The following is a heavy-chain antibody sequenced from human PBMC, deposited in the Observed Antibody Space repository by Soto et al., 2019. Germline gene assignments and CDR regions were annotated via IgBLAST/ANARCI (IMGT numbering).Heavy chain of an antibody. D-gene: IGHD2-2*01. Sequence: LRLSCAASGFTFSNYGMTWVRQAPGKGLEWVGNIRQDGSEKNYVDSVKGRFTISRDNAKNSLYLQMNSLRAEDTAVYYCAREIVVARGASYFDYWGPGTLVTVSS. CDR1: GFTFSNYG. V-gene: IGHV3-7*04. CDR3: AREIVVARGASYFDY. CDR2: IRQDGSEK. J-gene: IGHJ4*02.